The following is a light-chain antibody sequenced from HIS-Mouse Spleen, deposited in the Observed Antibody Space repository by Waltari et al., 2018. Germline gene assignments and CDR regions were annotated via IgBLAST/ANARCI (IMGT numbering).Light chain of an antibody. CDR3: SSYTSSSTHYV. CDR2: DVS. CDR1: SSDVGGYHY. Sequence: QSALTQPASVSGSPGQSITISCTGTSSDVGGYHYSSCYQQHPGKAPKLMIYDVSNRPSGVSNRFSGSKSGNTASLTISGLQAEDEADYYCSSYTSSSTHYVFGTGTKVTVL. V-gene: IGLV2-14*03. J-gene: IGLJ1*01.